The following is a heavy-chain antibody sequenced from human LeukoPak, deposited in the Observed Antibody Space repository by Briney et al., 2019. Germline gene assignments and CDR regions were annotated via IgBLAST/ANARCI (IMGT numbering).Heavy chain of an antibody. V-gene: IGHV3-33*01. CDR3: ARDLAGTGGGGGYYFDY. Sequence: PGRSLRLSCAASGFTLSSYGMHWVRQAPGKGLEWVAVIWYDGSNKYYADSVKGRFTISRDNSKNTLYLQMNSLRAEDTAVYYCARDLAGTGGGGGYYFDYWGQGTLVTVSS. CDR1: GFTLSSYG. CDR2: IWYDGSNK. J-gene: IGHJ4*02. D-gene: IGHD1-7*01.